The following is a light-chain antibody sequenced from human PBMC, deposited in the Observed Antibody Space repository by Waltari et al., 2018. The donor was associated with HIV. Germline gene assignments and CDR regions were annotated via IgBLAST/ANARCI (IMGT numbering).Light chain of an antibody. Sequence: FMLTQPHSMSASPGTTVTISCTRTSGTIASNSVQWYQQRPRGAPTTEVFEDTQRPAGVPERLSGSTDSSSNSASLTISGRKTEDEADYSCQSYDTTNHLIFGGGTKVTVL. CDR1: SGTIASNS. J-gene: IGLJ2*01. CDR3: QSYDTTNHLI. CDR2: EDT. V-gene: IGLV6-57*04.